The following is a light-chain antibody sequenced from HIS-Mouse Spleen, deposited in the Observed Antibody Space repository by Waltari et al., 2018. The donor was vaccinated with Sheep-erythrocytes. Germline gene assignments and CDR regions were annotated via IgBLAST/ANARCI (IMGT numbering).Light chain of an antibody. CDR2: QDS. CDR3: QAGDSSTAWV. Sequence: SYELTQPPSVSVSPGQTASITCSGDKLGDNYACWYQQKPGQSPVLVIYQDSQPPSGIAERFSGSNSGNTATLTISGTQAMDEADYYCQAGDSSTAWVFGGGTKLTVL. V-gene: IGLV3-1*01. CDR1: KLGDNY. J-gene: IGLJ3*02.